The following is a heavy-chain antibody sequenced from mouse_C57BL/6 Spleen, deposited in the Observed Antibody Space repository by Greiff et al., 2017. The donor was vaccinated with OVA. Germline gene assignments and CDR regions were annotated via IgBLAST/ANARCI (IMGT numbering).Heavy chain of an antibody. Sequence: QVQLQQPGAELVRPGSSVKLSCKASGYTFTSYWMDWVKQRPGQGLEWIGNIYPSDSETHYNQKFKDKATLTVDKSSSTAYMQLSSLTSEDSAVYYCARCYGSSYRYFDVWGTGTTVTVSS. CDR1: GYTFTSYW. D-gene: IGHD1-1*01. V-gene: IGHV1-61*01. CDR2: IYPSDSET. J-gene: IGHJ1*03. CDR3: ARCYGSSYRYFDV.